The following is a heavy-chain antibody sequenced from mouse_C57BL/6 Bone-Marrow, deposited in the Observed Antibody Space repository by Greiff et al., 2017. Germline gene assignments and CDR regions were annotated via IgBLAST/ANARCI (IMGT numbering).Heavy chain of an antibody. J-gene: IGHJ3*01. V-gene: IGHV1-82*01. Sequence: VQLQQSGPELVKPGASVKISCKASGYAFSSSWMNWVKQRPGKGLEWIGRIYPGDGDTNYNGKFKGKDTLTADKSSSTAYMQLSSLTSEDSAVYFCAIYDLFAYWGQGTLVTVSA. CDR1: GYAFSSSW. D-gene: IGHD2-3*01. CDR2: IYPGDGDT. CDR3: AIYDLFAY.